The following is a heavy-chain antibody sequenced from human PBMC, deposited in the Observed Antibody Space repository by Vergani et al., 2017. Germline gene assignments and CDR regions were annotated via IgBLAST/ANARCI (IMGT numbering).Heavy chain of an antibody. Sequence: EVQLLESGGGLVQPGGSLRLTCAASEFTFSNYAMNWVRQAPGKGLEWVSGISGSGVSAYYTDSVKGRFTISRDNSKNTLFLQMNSLRADDTAVYYCTKFTGDYYGSGNYFRGQYMDVWGKGTTVPVSS. J-gene: IGHJ6*03. D-gene: IGHD3-10*01. CDR2: ISGSGVSA. CDR1: EFTFSNYA. CDR3: TKFTGDYYGSGNYFRGQYMDV. V-gene: IGHV3-23*01.